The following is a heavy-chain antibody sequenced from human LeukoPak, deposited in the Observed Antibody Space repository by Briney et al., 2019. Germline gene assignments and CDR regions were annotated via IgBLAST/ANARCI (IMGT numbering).Heavy chain of an antibody. CDR2: IIPIFGIA. CDR3: ASNLPGYSSSWYRGPFDY. CDR1: GGTFSSYA. Sequence: SVKVSCKASGGTFSSYAISWVRQAPGQGLEWMGRIIPIFGIANYAQKFQGRVTITADESTSTAYMELSSLRSEDTAVYYCASNLPGYSSSWYRGPFDYWGQGTLVTVSS. V-gene: IGHV1-69*13. J-gene: IGHJ4*02. D-gene: IGHD6-13*01.